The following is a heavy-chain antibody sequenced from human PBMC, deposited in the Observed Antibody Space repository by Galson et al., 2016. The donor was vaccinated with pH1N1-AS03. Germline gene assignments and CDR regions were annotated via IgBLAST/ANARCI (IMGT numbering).Heavy chain of an antibody. CDR3: ARNRLYSRQIGFDY. CDR1: GFSFSSYA. Sequence: SLRLSCAASGFSFSSYATSWVRQAPGKGLEWVSSISGSGEDTYYADSVKGRFTISRDSSKRTVYMQVNSLRAEDTAVYFCARNRLYSRQIGFDYWAQGTLVTVSS. CDR2: ISGSGEDT. V-gene: IGHV3-23*01. D-gene: IGHD6-13*01. J-gene: IGHJ4*02.